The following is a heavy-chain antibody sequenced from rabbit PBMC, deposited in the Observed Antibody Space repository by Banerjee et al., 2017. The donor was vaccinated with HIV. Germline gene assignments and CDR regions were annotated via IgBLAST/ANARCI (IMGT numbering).Heavy chain of an antibody. Sequence: QSLEESGGDLVKPGASLTLTCTASGLDFSSSYWICWVRQAPGKGLEWIACIYAGSSGSTQYANWAKGRFTISKTSSTTEALQMTSLTAADTATYFCARDLAGVIGWNFDLWGPGTLVTVS. CDR2: IYAGSSGST. D-gene: IGHD4-1*01. CDR1: GLDFSSSYW. CDR3: ARDLAGVIGWNFDL. J-gene: IGHJ4*01. V-gene: IGHV1S40*01.